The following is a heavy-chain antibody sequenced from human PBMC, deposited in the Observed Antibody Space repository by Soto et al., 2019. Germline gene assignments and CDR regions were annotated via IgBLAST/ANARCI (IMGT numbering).Heavy chain of an antibody. D-gene: IGHD6-6*01. CDR1: GVTFINYA. CDR3: AKGFYSSSSFSLFDY. CDR2: ISGSGGNT. V-gene: IGHV3-23*01. J-gene: IGHJ4*02. Sequence: PGGFLRLSCAASGVTFINYAMSWVRQAPGKGLEWVSAISGSGGNTYSADSVKGRFTISRDNSKNTLYLQMNSLRAEDTAVYYCAKGFYSSSSFSLFDYWGQGTLVTVSS.